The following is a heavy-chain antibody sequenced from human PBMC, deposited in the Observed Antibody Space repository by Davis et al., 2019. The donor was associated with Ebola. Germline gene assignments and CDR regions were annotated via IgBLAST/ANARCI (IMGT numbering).Heavy chain of an antibody. CDR2: IYPGDSDT. Sequence: KVSCKGSGYSFTSYWIGWVRQMPGKGLEWMGIIYPGDSDTRYSPSFQGQVTISADKSISTAYLQWSSLKASDTAMYYCARHSAFDCSGGSCYSNYYYGMDVWGQGTTVTVSS. V-gene: IGHV5-51*01. J-gene: IGHJ6*02. D-gene: IGHD2-15*01. CDR3: ARHSAFDCSGGSCYSNYYYGMDV. CDR1: GYSFTSYW.